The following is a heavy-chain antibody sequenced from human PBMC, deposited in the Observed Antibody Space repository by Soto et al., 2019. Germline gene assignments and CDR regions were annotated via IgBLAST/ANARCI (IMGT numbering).Heavy chain of an antibody. Sequence: VQLVESGGGEVQPGRSLRPSCAASGFTFSDYAMHWIRQAPGKGLEWVAVVAHDGRNTHYADSMKGRCTISRVSSTNTASLQMTSLSAEATASYYSAKGVRPWLVTSVLDYWGQGARLTFPS. CDR3: AKGVRPWLVTSVLDY. D-gene: IGHD6-19*01. J-gene: IGHJ4*02. CDR1: GFTFSDYA. V-gene: IGHV3-30*18. CDR2: VAHDGRNT.